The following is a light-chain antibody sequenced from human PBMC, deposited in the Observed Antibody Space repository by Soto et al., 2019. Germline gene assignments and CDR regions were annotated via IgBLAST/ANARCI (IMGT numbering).Light chain of an antibody. CDR3: QQFNNWPPWT. CDR1: QSVGNN. J-gene: IGKJ1*01. V-gene: IGKV3-15*01. Sequence: EIAMTQSPDTLSVSPGERPTLSWRASQSVGNNLVWYPQKPGQAPRRLIYGASTRAAGIPDRFSGSGSGTEFTLTISGLQSDDFAVYYCQQFNNWPPWTFGQGTKVEL. CDR2: GAS.